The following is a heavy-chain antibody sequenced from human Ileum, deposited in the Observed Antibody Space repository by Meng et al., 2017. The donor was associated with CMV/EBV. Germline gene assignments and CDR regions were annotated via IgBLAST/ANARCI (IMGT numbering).Heavy chain of an antibody. CDR3: ARGDFWRTFDS. D-gene: IGHD3-3*01. Sequence: CTVSGGSISSGNYYWSWIRQHPGRGPEWIGHIYHSGSTSYKPSLKSRVTISEDTSKKQFSLKLSSVTAADTAVYYCARGDFWRTFDSWGQGTLVTVSS. CDR2: IYHSGST. V-gene: IGHV4-31*03. J-gene: IGHJ4*02. CDR1: GGSISSGNYY.